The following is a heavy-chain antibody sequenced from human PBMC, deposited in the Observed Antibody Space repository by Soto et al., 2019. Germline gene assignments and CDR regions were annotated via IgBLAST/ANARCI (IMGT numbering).Heavy chain of an antibody. Sequence: PSETLSLTCTVSGGSISSYYWRWIRQPAGKGLEWIGRIYTSGSTNYNPSLKSRVTMSVDTSKNQFSLKLSSVTAADTAVYYCARACSSNSCYDVFDYWGQGTLVTVS. V-gene: IGHV4-4*07. D-gene: IGHD2-2*01. J-gene: IGHJ4*02. CDR3: ARACSSNSCYDVFDY. CDR1: GGSISSYY. CDR2: IYTSGST.